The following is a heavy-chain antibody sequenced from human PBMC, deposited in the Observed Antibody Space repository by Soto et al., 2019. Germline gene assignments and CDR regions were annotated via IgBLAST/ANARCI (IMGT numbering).Heavy chain of an antibody. CDR1: GYTFTSYA. Sequence: VASVKVSCKASGYTFTSYAMHWVRQAPGQRLEWMGWINAGNGNTKYSQKFQGRVTITRDTSASTAYMELSSLRSEDTAVYYCARPNTRLLWFGDREDWFDPWGQGTLVTVSS. D-gene: IGHD3-10*01. CDR3: ARPNTRLLWFGDREDWFDP. CDR2: INAGNGNT. J-gene: IGHJ5*02. V-gene: IGHV1-3*01.